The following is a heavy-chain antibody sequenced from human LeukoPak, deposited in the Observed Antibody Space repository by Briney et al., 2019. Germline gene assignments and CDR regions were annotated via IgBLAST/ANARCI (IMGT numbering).Heavy chain of an antibody. D-gene: IGHD2-15*01. Sequence: SETLSLTCTVSGGSISSYYWSWIRQPAGKGLEWIGRIYTSGSTNYNPSLKSRVTMSVDTSKNQFSLRLSSVTAADTAVYYCARTKLGYCSGGSCYPNWFDPWGQGTLVTVSS. CDR3: ARTKLGYCSGGSCYPNWFDP. J-gene: IGHJ5*02. CDR1: GGSISSYY. CDR2: IYTSGST. V-gene: IGHV4-4*07.